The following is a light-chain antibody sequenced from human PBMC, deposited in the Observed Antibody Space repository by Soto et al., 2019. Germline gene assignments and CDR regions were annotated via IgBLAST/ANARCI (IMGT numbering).Light chain of an antibody. CDR1: QSVSRSY. Sequence: IVLTQSPGSLSLSPGERATLSYRASQSVSRSYLAWYQQKPCQAPRLLIYGASTRATGIPARFSGSESGTEFTLTISSLQSEDFAVYYCQQYNNWPRTFGQGTKVDIK. CDR2: GAS. V-gene: IGKV3-15*01. CDR3: QQYNNWPRT. J-gene: IGKJ1*01.